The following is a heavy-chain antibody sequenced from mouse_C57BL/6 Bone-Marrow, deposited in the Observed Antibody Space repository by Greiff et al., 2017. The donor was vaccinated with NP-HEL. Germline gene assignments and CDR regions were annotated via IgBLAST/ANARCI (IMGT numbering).Heavy chain of an antibody. J-gene: IGHJ1*03. Sequence: VQLQQSGAELARPGASVKLSCKASGYTFTSYGISWVKQRTGQGLEWIGEIYPRSGNTYYNEKFKGKATLTADKSSSPAYRELRSLTSEDYAVYFCAGLGPYWYFEVWGTGTTVTVSS. CDR2: IYPRSGNT. D-gene: IGHD3-3*01. CDR1: GYTFTSYG. CDR3: AGLGPYWYFEV. V-gene: IGHV1-81*01.